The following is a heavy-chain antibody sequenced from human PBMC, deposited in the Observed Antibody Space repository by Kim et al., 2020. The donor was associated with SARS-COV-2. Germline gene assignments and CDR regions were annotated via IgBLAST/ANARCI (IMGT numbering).Heavy chain of an antibody. Sequence: GGSLRLSCAASGFTFSSYGMHWVRQAPGKGLEWVAVISYDGSNKYYADSVKGRFTISRDNSKNTLYLQLNSLRAEDTAVYYCAKDREIVVVISTGMDYWG. V-gene: IGHV3-30*18. CDR3: AKDREIVVVISTGMDY. CDR1: GFTFSSYG. J-gene: IGHJ4*01. D-gene: IGHD3-22*01. CDR2: ISYDGSNK.